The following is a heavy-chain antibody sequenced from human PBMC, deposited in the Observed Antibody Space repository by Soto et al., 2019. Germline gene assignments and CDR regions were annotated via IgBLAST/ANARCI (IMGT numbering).Heavy chain of an antibody. CDR3: ARDYYDSSGYYSPWAYYYGMDV. Sequence: PSETLSLTCTVSGGSISSGGYYWSWIRQHPGKGLEWIGYIYYSGSTYYNPSLKSRVTISVDTSKNQFSLKLSSVTAADTAVYYCARDYYDSSGYYSPWAYYYGMDVWGQGTTVTVSS. V-gene: IGHV4-31*03. CDR1: GGSISSGGYY. CDR2: IYYSGST. D-gene: IGHD3-22*01. J-gene: IGHJ6*02.